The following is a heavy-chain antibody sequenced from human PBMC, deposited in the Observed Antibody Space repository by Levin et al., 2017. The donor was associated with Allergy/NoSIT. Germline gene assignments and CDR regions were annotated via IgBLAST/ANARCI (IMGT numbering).Heavy chain of an antibody. CDR1: GFTFSSYA. CDR2: ISYDGSNK. D-gene: IGHD3-22*01. CDR3: ARDPWSDYYDSSGYYDLTGYFDL. V-gene: IGHV3-30*04. Sequence: GGSLRLSCAASGFTFSSYAMHWVRQAPGKGLEWVAVISYDGSNKYYADSVKGRFTISRDNSKNTLYLQMNSLRAEDTAVYYCARDPWSDYYDSSGYYDLTGYFDLWGRGTLVTVSS. J-gene: IGHJ2*01.